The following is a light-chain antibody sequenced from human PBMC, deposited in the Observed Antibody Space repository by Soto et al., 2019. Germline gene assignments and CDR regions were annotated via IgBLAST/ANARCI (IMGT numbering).Light chain of an antibody. CDR1: QSVGSTY. CDR3: QQYGTSEII. J-gene: IGKJ5*01. Sequence: ETELTQAPGTMSFSPLERGRICCHPSQSVGSTYQAWYQQKPGQAPRLLISGASSRATGIPDRFSGSGSGTDFTLTISRLETEDFAVFYCQQYGTSEIIFGQGTRLEIK. CDR2: GAS. V-gene: IGKV3-20*01.